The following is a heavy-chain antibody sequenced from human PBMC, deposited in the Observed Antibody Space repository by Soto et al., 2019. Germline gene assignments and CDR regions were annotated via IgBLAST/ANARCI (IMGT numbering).Heavy chain of an antibody. Sequence: QVQLGQSGAEVKKPGASVKVSFKASVNTFTGYSVYWVRQAPGQGLEWKGWINAGNGNTRYSQKFQDRVTITRDTSASTVYMELSSLRSEDTALYYCARDRYSSSWYVGAFDYWGQGTLVTVSS. CDR2: INAGNGNT. CDR3: ARDRYSSSWYVGAFDY. D-gene: IGHD6-13*01. CDR1: VNTFTGYS. V-gene: IGHV1-3*01. J-gene: IGHJ4*02.